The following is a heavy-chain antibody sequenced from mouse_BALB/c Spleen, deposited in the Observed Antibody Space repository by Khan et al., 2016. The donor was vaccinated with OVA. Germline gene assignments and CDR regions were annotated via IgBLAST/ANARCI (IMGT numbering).Heavy chain of an antibody. CDR2: IDPFNGGT. CDR1: GYSFTSYY. Sequence: VQLQQPGPELMKPGASVKISCKASGYSFTSYYIHWVKQSHGKSLEWIGYIDPFNGGTSYNQKFKGKATLTVDKSSSTAYLHLSSLTSEDSAVYYCARHGSSSWFADWGQGTLVTVSA. CDR3: ARHGSSSWFAD. D-gene: IGHD1-1*01. J-gene: IGHJ3*01. V-gene: IGHV1S135*01.